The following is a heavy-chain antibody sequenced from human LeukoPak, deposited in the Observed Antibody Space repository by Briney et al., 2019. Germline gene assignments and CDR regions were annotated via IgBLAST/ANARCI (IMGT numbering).Heavy chain of an antibody. CDR1: GFTFSDYY. CDR3: VREGYSTGQFDY. D-gene: IGHD2-8*02. V-gene: IGHV3-11*04. Sequence: NPGGSLRLSCAASGFTFSDYYMSWIRQAPGKGLEWVSHISSSGSNIHHADSVKGRFTISRDNAKNSLYLQMNSLRAEDTAVYYCVREGYSTGQFDYWGQGTLVTVSS. J-gene: IGHJ4*02. CDR2: ISSSGSNI.